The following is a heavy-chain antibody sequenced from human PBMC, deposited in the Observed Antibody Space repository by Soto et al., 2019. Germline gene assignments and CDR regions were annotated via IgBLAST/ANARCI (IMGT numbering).Heavy chain of an antibody. Sequence: GASVKVSCKASGYTFTSYGISWVRQAPGQGLEWMGWISAYNGMTNSAQKFQGRLTMTTDKSTGIAYMELSSLRSDDTAVYYCATSYGSGSSPFDYWGQGTLVTVSS. V-gene: IGHV1-18*01. CDR3: ATSYGSGSSPFDY. J-gene: IGHJ4*02. CDR2: ISAYNGMT. D-gene: IGHD3-10*01. CDR1: GYTFTSYG.